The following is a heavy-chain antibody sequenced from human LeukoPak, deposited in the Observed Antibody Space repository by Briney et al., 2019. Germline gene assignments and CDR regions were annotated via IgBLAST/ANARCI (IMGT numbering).Heavy chain of an antibody. D-gene: IGHD3-10*01. J-gene: IGHJ5*02. V-gene: IGHV4-61*02. Sequence: SETLSLTCTVSGGSISSGSYYWSWIRQPAGKGLEWIGRIYTSGSTNYNPSLKSRVTISVDTSKNQFSLKLSSVTAADTAVYYCARTGPLMVRGVIINWFDPWGQGTLVTVSS. CDR2: IYTSGST. CDR3: ARTGPLMVRGVIINWFDP. CDR1: GGSISSGSYY.